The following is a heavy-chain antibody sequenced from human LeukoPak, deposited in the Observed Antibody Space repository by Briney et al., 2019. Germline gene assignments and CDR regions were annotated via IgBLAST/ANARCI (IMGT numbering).Heavy chain of an antibody. J-gene: IGHJ5*02. CDR1: GGSISSGGYY. V-gene: IGHV4-31*03. D-gene: IGHD1-1*01. CDR3: ASGTTGTTSWFDP. Sequence: TSQTLSLTCTVSGGSISSGGYYWSWIRQHPGKGLEWIGYIYYSGSTYYNPSLKSRVTISVDTSKNQFSLKLSSVTAADTAVYYCASGTTGTTSWFDPRGQGTLVTVSS. CDR2: IYYSGST.